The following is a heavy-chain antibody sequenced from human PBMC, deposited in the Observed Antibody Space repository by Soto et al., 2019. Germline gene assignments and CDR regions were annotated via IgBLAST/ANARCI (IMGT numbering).Heavy chain of an antibody. CDR2: IHHSGST. CDR3: ARAYYDFWSGYWRWFDP. J-gene: IGHJ5*02. Sequence: PSETLSLTCTVSGGSISSYYWNWIRQPPRKGLEWIGYIHHSGSTNYNPSLKSRVTISVDTSKNQFSLKLSSVTAADTAVYYCARAYYDFWSGYWRWFDPWGQGTLVTVSS. D-gene: IGHD3-3*01. V-gene: IGHV4-59*01. CDR1: GGSISSYY.